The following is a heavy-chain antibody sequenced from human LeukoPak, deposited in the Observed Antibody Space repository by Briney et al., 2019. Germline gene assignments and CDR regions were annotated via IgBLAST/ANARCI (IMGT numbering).Heavy chain of an antibody. Sequence: PGGSLTLFCAASGFTFCDCYMSWIRQAPGEGLEWVSYISSSGSTIYYADSVKGRFTISRDNAKNSLYLQMNSLRAEDTAVYYCASSLYGDYELLDYWGQGTLVTVSS. J-gene: IGHJ4*02. D-gene: IGHD4-17*01. CDR1: GFTFCDCY. CDR3: ASSLYGDYELLDY. V-gene: IGHV3-11*01. CDR2: ISSSGSTI.